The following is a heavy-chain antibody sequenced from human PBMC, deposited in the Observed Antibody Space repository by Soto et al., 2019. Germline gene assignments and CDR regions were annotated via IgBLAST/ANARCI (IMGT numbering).Heavy chain of an antibody. CDR2: INSDGSST. V-gene: IGHV3-74*01. CDR3: ARGGGYSSSALDY. Sequence: EVQLVESGGGLVQPGGSLRLSCAASGFTFSSYWMHWVRQAPGKGLAWVSRINSDGSSTTYADSVKGRFTLSRDNAKNTLYLQMISLRAEDTAVYYCARGGGYSSSALDYWGQGTLVTVSS. D-gene: IGHD6-6*01. J-gene: IGHJ4*02. CDR1: GFTFSSYW.